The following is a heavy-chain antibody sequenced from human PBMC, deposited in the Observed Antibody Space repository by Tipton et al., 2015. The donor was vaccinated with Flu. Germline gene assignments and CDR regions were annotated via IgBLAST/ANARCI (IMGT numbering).Heavy chain of an antibody. V-gene: IGHV4-34*01. CDR2: IHHSGTT. J-gene: IGHJ4*01. D-gene: IGHD7-27*01. CDR1: GGSFTDYY. Sequence: TLSLTCAVYGGSFTDYYWSWIRQPPGKGLEWIGEIHHSGTTNYNPSLTSRVTISADTSKKQFSLRLTSVTAADTAVYYCASKVANWGLWEPLDYWGHGTLVTVSS. CDR3: ASKVANWGLWEPLDY.